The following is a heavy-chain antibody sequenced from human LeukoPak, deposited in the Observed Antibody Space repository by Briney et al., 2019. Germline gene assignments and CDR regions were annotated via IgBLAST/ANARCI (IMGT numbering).Heavy chain of an antibody. Sequence: SETLSLTCTVSGGSISSYYWSWIRQPPGKGLEWIGYIYYSGSTHYNPSLKSRVTISVDTSKHQFSLKLSSVTAADTAVYYCARRSTASTDFDYWGQGTLVTVSS. V-gene: IGHV4-59*08. D-gene: IGHD6-6*01. CDR2: IYYSGST. J-gene: IGHJ4*02. CDR3: ARRSTASTDFDY. CDR1: GGSISSYY.